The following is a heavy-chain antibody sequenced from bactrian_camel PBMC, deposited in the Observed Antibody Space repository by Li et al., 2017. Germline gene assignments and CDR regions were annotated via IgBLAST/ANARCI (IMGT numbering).Heavy chain of an antibody. V-gene: IGHV3S26*01. CDR2: IYRVDGST. J-gene: IGHJ4*01. D-gene: IGHD3*01. Sequence: HVQLVESGGGSVQTGGSLRLSCVASTIKYKPFCMAWFRQVQGKEREGVAAIYRVDGSTSYADSVKGRFTISKDNANHTLYLQMNSLKSEDTALYYCATRLSLSDCTYSTTDGCYSHRGQGTQVTVS. CDR1: TIKYKPFC.